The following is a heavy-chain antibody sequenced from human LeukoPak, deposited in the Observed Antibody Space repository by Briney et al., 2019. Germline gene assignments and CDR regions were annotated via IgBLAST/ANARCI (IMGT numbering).Heavy chain of an antibody. D-gene: IGHD3-22*01. CDR2: INHSGST. Sequence: SETLSLTCAVYGGSFSGYYWSWIRQPPGKGLEWIGEINHSGSTNYNPSLKSRVTTSVDTSKNQFSLKLSSVTAADTAVYYCARLAMIVVRPRWFDPWGQGTLVTVSS. CDR3: ARLAMIVVRPRWFDP. J-gene: IGHJ5*02. V-gene: IGHV4-34*01. CDR1: GGSFSGYY.